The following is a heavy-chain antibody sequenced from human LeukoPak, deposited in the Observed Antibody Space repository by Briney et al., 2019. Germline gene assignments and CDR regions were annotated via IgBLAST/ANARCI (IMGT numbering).Heavy chain of an antibody. V-gene: IGHV3-20*04. Sequence: PGGSLRLSCAASGFTFDDYGMSWVRQAPGKGLEWVSGINWNGGSTGYADTVKGRFTISRDNAKNSLYLQMNSLRAEDTGLYYCARGQWELLAAFDIWGQGTMVTVSS. D-gene: IGHD1-26*01. J-gene: IGHJ3*02. CDR2: INWNGGST. CDR3: ARGQWELLAAFDI. CDR1: GFTFDDYG.